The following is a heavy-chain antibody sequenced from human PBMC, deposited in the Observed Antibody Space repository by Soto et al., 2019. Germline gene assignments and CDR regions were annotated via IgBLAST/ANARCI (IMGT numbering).Heavy chain of an antibody. CDR3: ARRYDILTALDY. CDR2: INQWEST. D-gene: IGHD3-9*01. CDR1: GGSFRGYH. J-gene: IGHJ4*02. Sequence: QVQLQQWGAGLLKPSETLSLTCAVYGGSFRGYHWSWIRQPPGKGLEWIGEINQWESTNYNPSLKSRVTISADSSKNQFSLKLRAVTAAETAVYYCARRYDILTALDYWGQGTLVSVSS. V-gene: IGHV4-34*01.